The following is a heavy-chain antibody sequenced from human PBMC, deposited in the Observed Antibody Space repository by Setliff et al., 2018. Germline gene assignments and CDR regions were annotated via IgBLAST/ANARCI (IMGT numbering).Heavy chain of an antibody. J-gene: IGHJ6*03. Sequence: GGSLRLSCAASGFTFSTYAMSWVRQAPGKGLEWVSTIYSGDRNTFYTDSVKGRFTIFRDGSKNTLFLQMTSLRAEDTAVYYCARDLNVDDCGGDCHLPFYYYYLDVWGKGTTVTVSS. CDR2: IYSGDRNT. V-gene: IGHV3-23*03. CDR1: GFTFSTYA. CDR3: ARDLNVDDCGGDCHLPFYYYYLDV. D-gene: IGHD2-21*02.